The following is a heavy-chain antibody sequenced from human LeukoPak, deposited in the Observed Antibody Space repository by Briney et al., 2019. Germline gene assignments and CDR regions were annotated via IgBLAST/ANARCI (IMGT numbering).Heavy chain of an antibody. CDR1: GFTFSSYS. J-gene: IGHJ3*02. V-gene: IGHV3-21*01. CDR2: ISSSSSYI. CDR3: ARDLLYYYDSSPRDFDI. D-gene: IGHD3-22*01. Sequence: GGSLRLSCAASGFTFSSYSINWVRQAPGKGLEWVSSISSSSSYIYYADSVKGRFTISRDNAKNSLYLQMNSLRAEDTAVYYCARDLLYYYDSSPRDFDIWGQGTMVTVSS.